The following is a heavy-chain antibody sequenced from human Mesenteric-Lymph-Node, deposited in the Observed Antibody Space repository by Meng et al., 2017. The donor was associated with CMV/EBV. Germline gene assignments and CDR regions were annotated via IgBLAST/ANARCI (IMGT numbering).Heavy chain of an antibody. V-gene: IGHV3-30*04. Sequence: GESLKISCAASGFTFSSYAMHWVRQAPGKGLEWVAVISYDGSNKYYADSVKGRFTISRDNSKNTLYLQMISLRAEDTAVYYCARVGYDTRSGYYNVYTGPFDYWGQGTLVTVSS. D-gene: IGHD3-3*01. CDR1: GFTFSSYA. CDR2: ISYDGSNK. CDR3: ARVGYDTRSGYYNVYTGPFDY. J-gene: IGHJ4*02.